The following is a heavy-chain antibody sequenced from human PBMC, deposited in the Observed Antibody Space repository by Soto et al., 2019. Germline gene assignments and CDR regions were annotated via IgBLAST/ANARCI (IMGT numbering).Heavy chain of an antibody. CDR2: IIHILGIA. J-gene: IGHJ6*01. D-gene: IGHD5-12*01. CDR3: ARRSGYDFPLFYYGMDV. CDR1: GGTFSSYT. V-gene: IGHV1-69*02. Sequence: QVQLVQSGAEVKKPGSSVKVSCKAPGGTFSSYTISWVRQAPGQGLEWMGRIIHILGIANYAQKFQGRVTITADKSTSTAYMELSSLRAEDTAVYYCARRSGYDFPLFYYGMDVWGQGTTVTVSS.